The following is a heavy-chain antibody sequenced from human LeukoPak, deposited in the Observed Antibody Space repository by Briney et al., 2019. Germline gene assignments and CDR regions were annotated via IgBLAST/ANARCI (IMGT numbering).Heavy chain of an antibody. J-gene: IGHJ4*02. CDR3: ARDITIFGVAGGRYFDY. CDR1: GYTFTSYG. Sequence: ASVKVSCKASGYTFTSYGISWVRQAPGQGLEWMGWISAYNGNTNYAQKLQGRVTMTTDTSTSTAYMELRSLRSDDTAVYYCARDITIFGVAGGRYFDYWGQGTLVTVSS. CDR2: ISAYNGNT. D-gene: IGHD3-3*01. V-gene: IGHV1-18*01.